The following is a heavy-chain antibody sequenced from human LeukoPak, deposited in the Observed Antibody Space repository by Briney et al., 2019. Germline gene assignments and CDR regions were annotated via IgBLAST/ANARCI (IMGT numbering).Heavy chain of an antibody. CDR1: GITVSSYA. Sequence: GGSLRLSCAASGITVSSYAMTWVGQAPGKGLEWVSSISGSGGRTLYADSVKGRFTISRDNFKNTLYLQMNSLRAEDTAVYHCAKDPNGDYIGAFDMWGHGTMVTVSS. CDR3: AKDPNGDYIGAFDM. J-gene: IGHJ3*02. V-gene: IGHV3-23*01. CDR2: ISGSGGRT. D-gene: IGHD4-17*01.